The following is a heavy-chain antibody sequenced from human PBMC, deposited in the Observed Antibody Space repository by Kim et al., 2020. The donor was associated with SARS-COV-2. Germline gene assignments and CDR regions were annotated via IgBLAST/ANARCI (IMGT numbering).Heavy chain of an antibody. V-gene: IGHV6-1*01. J-gene: IGHJ6*02. CDR2: TYYRSKWYN. CDR1: GDSVSSNSAA. D-gene: IGHD6-19*01. CDR3: ARDLKAVAGTSDYYYGMDV. Sequence: SQTLSLTCAISGDSVSSNSAAWNWIRQSPSRGLEWLGRTYYRSKWYNDYAVSVKSRITINPDTSKNQFSLQLNSVTPEDTAVYYCARDLKAVAGTSDYYYGMDVWGQGTTVTVSS.